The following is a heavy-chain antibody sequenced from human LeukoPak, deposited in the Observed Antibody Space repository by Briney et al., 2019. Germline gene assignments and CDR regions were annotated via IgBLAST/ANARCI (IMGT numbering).Heavy chain of an antibody. CDR2: IISKTDGGTT. CDR3: AKYSSGSFDY. CDR1: EFTFSDAW. J-gene: IGHJ4*02. D-gene: IGHD6-19*01. Sequence: GGSLRLSCAASEFTFSDAWMNWVRQAPGKGLEWVGRIISKTDGGTTDYAAPVKGRFTISRDDSKNTMFLQMTSLKTEDTAVYYCAKYSSGSFDYWGQGTLVTVSS. V-gene: IGHV3-15*01.